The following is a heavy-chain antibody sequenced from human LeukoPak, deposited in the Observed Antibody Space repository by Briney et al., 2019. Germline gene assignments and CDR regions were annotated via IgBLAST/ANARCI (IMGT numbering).Heavy chain of an antibody. CDR2: INHSGST. CDR3: ARMGSMVRGVINVPHYYYYMDV. D-gene: IGHD3-10*01. V-gene: IGHV4-34*01. CDR1: GGSFSGYY. J-gene: IGHJ6*03. Sequence: SETLSLTCAVYGGSFSGYYWSWIRQPPGKGLERIGEINHSGSTNYNPSLKSRVTISVDTSKNQFSLKLSSVTAADTAVYYCARMGSMVRGVINVPHYYYYMDVWGKGTTVTVSS.